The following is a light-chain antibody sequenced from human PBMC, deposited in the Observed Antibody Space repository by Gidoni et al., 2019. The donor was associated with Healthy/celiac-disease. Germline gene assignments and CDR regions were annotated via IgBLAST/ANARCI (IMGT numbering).Light chain of an antibody. J-gene: IGKJ3*01. V-gene: IGKV1-33*01. Sequence: DIQMTNSPSSLSASVGDRVTIPCQASQDISNYLNWYQQKPGKAPKLLIYDASNLETGVPSRFSGSGSGTDFTFTISSLQPEDIATYYCQQYDNLPFTFGPGTKVDIK. CDR1: QDISNY. CDR2: DAS. CDR3: QQYDNLPFT.